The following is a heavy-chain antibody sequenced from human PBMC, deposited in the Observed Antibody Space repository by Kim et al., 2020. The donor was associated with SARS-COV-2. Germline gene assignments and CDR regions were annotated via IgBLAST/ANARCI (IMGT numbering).Heavy chain of an antibody. CDR3: ARGFDL. J-gene: IGHJ2*01. Sequence: IDYSGSTNSNPSLKSRVTISVDTSKNQFSLKLRSVTAADTAVYYCARGFDLWGRGTLVTVSS. V-gene: IGHV4-59*09. CDR2: IDYSGST.